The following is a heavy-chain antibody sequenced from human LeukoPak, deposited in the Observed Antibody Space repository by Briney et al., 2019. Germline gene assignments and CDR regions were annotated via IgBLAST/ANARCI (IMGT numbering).Heavy chain of an antibody. CDR1: GGSISSSSYY. D-gene: IGHD3-3*01. CDR2: IYYSGST. J-gene: IGHJ6*03. V-gene: IGHV4-39*01. Sequence: PSETLSLTCTVSGGSISSSSYYWGWIRQPPGKGLEWIGSIYYSGSTYYNPSFKSRVTISVDTSKNQFSLKLSSVTAADTAVYYCARQRYDFWSGYYTDYYYYYYMDVWGKGTTVTVSS. CDR3: ARQRYDFWSGYYTDYYYYYYMDV.